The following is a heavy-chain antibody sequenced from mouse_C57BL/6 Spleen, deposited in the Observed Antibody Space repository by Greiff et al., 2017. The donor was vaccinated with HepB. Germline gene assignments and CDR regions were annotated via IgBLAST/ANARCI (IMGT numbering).Heavy chain of an antibody. Sequence: VQLVESGPELVKPGASVKISCKASGYAFSSSWMNWVKQRPGKGLEWIGRIYPGDGDTNYNGKFKGKATLTADKSSSTAYMQLSSLTSEDSAVYFCAGDGYYVGAMDYCGQGTSVTVSS. D-gene: IGHD2-3*01. J-gene: IGHJ4*01. CDR2: IYPGDGDT. V-gene: IGHV1-82*01. CDR3: AGDGYYVGAMDY. CDR1: GYAFSSSW.